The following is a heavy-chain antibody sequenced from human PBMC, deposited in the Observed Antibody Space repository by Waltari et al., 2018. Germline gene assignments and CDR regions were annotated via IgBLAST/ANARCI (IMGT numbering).Heavy chain of an antibody. D-gene: IGHD1-1*01. CDR1: GGSFSGCY. V-gene: IGHV4-34*01. Sequence: QVQLQQCGAGLLKPSEPLSLTCAVYGGSFSGCYWSWIRKPPGMGLQWIGEINHSGSTNYNPSLKSRVSISVDTSKNQFSLKLSSVTAADTAVYFCARPGAFVASRGNRFDYWGQGTLVTVSS. CDR3: ARPGAFVASRGNRFDY. J-gene: IGHJ4*02. CDR2: INHSGST.